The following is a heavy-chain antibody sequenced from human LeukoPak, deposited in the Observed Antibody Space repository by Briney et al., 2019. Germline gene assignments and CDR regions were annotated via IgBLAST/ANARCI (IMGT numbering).Heavy chain of an antibody. Sequence: SETLSLTCTVSGGSISSFYWSWIRQPAGKGLEWLGYIYYSGSTYYNLSLKSRVTISVDTSKNQFSLTLSSVTAADTAVYYCAKDHPLPSSWGQGTLVTVSS. CDR1: GGSISSFY. CDR2: IYYSGST. CDR3: AKDHPLPSS. J-gene: IGHJ4*02. V-gene: IGHV4-59*01.